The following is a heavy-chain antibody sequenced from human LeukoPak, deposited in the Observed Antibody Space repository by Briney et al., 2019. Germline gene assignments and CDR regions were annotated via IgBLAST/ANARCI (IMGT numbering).Heavy chain of an antibody. D-gene: IGHD6-19*01. J-gene: IGHJ4*02. CDR1: GYSFTSYW. Sequence: GESLKISCKGSGYSFTSYWNGWVRQMPGKGLEWMGVIYPGDSDTRYSPSFQGQVTISADKSISTAYLQWSSLKASDTAMYYCARLPLVAGTLYYFDYWGQGTLVTVSS. CDR3: ARLPLVAGTLYYFDY. CDR2: IYPGDSDT. V-gene: IGHV5-51*01.